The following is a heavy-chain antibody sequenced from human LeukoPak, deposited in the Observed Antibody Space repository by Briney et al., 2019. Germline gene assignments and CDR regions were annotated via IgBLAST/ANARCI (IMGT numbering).Heavy chain of an antibody. CDR3: ARDSDYGDYFDH. J-gene: IGHJ4*02. CDR2: ISSSRTYI. V-gene: IGHV3-21*06. CDR1: DFTFSAYT. D-gene: IGHD4-17*01. Sequence: GGSLRLSCAASDFTFSAYTMNRIRLAPGKGLEWVSSISSSRTYIYYADSGKGRFTISRDNAKNSLYLQMNSLRAEDTALYFCARDSDYGDYFDHWGQGTLVTVSS.